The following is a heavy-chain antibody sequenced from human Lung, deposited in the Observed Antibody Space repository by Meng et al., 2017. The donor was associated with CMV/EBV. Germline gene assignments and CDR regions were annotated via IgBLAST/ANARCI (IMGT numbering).Heavy chain of an antibody. J-gene: IGHJ4*02. CDR1: GFTFSRYG. CDR3: AKCSSTSCRYFDY. D-gene: IGHD2-2*01. Sequence: GESLKISCAASGFTFSRYGMSWVRQAPGKGLEWVSVMYSGGSSTFYADSVQGRFTIPRDESKNTLYLQMNSLRAEDTALYYCAKCSSTSCRYFDYWGQGTLVTVSS. V-gene: IGHV3-23*03. CDR2: MYSGGSST.